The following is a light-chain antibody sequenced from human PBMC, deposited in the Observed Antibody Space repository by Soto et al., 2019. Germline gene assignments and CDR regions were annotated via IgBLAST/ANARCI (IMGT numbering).Light chain of an antibody. CDR3: RHYGRSLASA. CDR1: RTVSSIW. Sequence: EPFLTLSPDPFCLAREGSSRRSCRALRTVSSIWLAWYRDKPGQAPGLHIYGASGRAMDIPDRFSGSGSGTDSTLTISILGPEDVAVYYCRHYGRSLASAIGGGTKVDI. CDR2: GAS. V-gene: IGKV3-20*01. J-gene: IGKJ4*01.